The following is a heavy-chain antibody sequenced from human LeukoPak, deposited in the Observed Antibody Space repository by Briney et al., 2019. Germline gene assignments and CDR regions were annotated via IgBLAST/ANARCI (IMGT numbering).Heavy chain of an antibody. Sequence: SETLSLTCTVSGGSISSYYWSWIRQPPGKGLEWIGYIYYSGSTNYNPSLKSRVTISVDTSKNQFSLKLSSVTAADTAVYYCAISIVGATTLFYYWGQGTLVTVSS. J-gene: IGHJ4*02. CDR1: GGSISSYY. D-gene: IGHD1-26*01. CDR3: AISIVGATTLFYY. CDR2: IYYSGST. V-gene: IGHV4-59*01.